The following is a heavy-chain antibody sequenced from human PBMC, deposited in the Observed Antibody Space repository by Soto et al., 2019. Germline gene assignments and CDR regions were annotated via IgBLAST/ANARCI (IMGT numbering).Heavy chain of an antibody. V-gene: IGHV3-30-3*01. CDR2: ISYDGSNK. CDR1: GFTFSTYA. Sequence: QVPLVESGGGVVQPGRSLRLSCAASGFTFSTYAMHWVRQAPGKGLDWVAVISYDGSNKYYADSVKGRFTISRDNSKNTLYLQMTSLRAEDTTVYYCARGGPYYYDSSDWGAFHIWGQGTMVTVSS. J-gene: IGHJ3*02. D-gene: IGHD3-22*01. CDR3: ARGGPYYYDSSDWGAFHI.